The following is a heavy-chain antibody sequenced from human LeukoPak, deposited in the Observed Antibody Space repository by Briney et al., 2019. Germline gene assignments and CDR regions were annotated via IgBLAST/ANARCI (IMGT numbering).Heavy chain of an antibody. D-gene: IGHD6-19*01. J-gene: IGHJ6*02. CDR3: ATARRKASTGYSSGWMGNPGKDGMDV. CDR1: GYTLTELS. CDR2: FDPEDGET. V-gene: IGHV1-24*01. Sequence: ASVTVSCKVSGYTLTELSMHWVRQAPGKGLEWMGGFDPEDGETIYSQKFQGRVTMTEDTSTDTAYMELSSLRSEDTAVYYCATARRKASTGYSSGWMGNPGKDGMDVWGQGTTVTVSS.